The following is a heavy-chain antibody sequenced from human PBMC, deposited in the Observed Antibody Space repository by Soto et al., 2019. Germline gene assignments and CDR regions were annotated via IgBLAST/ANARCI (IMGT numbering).Heavy chain of an antibody. D-gene: IGHD3-22*01. CDR2: ISCNSGDV. Sequence: EVQLVESGGGLVQPGRSLRLSCAASGFMLDDFAMHWVRQAPGKGLEWVSGISCNSGDVAYADSVKGRFTISRDNAKHSVYLHLNSLRPEDTALYYCAKALNVVTHWFDPWGQGTLVPVSS. CDR1: GFMLDDFA. V-gene: IGHV3-9*01. J-gene: IGHJ5*02. CDR3: AKALNVVTHWFDP.